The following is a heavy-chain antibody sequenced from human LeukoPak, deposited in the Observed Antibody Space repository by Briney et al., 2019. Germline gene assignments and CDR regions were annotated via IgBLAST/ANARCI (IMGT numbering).Heavy chain of an antibody. J-gene: IGHJ3*02. Sequence: GRSLRLSCAASGFTFSSYAMHWVRQAPGKGLEWVAVISYDGSNKYYADSVKGRFTISRDDSKNTLYLQMNSLKTEDTAVYYCTTDFSNPVAFDIWGQGTMVTVSS. V-gene: IGHV3-30-3*01. CDR2: ISYDGSNK. CDR1: GFTFSSYA. D-gene: IGHD4-11*01. CDR3: TTDFSNPVAFDI.